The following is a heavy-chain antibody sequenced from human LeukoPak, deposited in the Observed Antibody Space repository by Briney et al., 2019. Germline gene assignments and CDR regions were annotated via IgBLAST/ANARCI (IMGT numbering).Heavy chain of an antibody. V-gene: IGHV4-31*03. D-gene: IGHD2-21*02. J-gene: IGHJ3*02. CDR2: ISNSGTT. CDR1: GDSVTSGGYF. Sequence: SQTLSLTCTVSGDSVTSGGYFWTWIRQHPGKGLEWIGFISNSGTTSYNPSLKSRVSISVDTSNNQFSLRLSSVTAADTAVYYCARDVVVTSSPDSFDIWGQGTMVTVSS. CDR3: ARDVVVTSSPDSFDI.